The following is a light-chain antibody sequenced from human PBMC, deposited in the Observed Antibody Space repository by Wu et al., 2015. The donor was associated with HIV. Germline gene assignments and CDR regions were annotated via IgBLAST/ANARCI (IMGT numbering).Light chain of an antibody. CDR2: GAS. CDR3: KQYGSSPRLS. Sequence: EIVLTQSPATLSLSPGERATLSCRASQSVNSYLAWYQQKPGQAPRLLIYGASSRAIGIPDRFSGSGSGTDFTLTISRLEPEDFAVYYCKQYGSSPRLSFGGGTKVEDQT. J-gene: IGKJ4*01. CDR1: QSVNSY. V-gene: IGKV3-20*01.